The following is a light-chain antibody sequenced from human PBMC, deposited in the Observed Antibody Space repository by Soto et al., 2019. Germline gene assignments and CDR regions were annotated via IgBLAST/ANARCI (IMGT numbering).Light chain of an antibody. CDR3: QQYGSSPIT. CDR2: AAS. J-gene: IGKJ5*01. V-gene: IGKV1-39*01. Sequence: DIHMTHSPCSLSASLVERVTITCRASQSISSYLNWYQQKPGKAPKLLIYAASSLQSGVPSRFSGSGSGTDFTLTISSLQPEDFAVYYCQQYGSSPITFGQGTRLENK. CDR1: QSISSY.